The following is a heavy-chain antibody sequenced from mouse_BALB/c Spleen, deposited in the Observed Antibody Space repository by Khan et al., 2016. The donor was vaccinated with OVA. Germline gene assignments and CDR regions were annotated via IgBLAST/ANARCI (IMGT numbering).Heavy chain of an antibody. Sequence: EVELVESGGGLVQPGGSLKLSCAASGFTFSSYGMSWVRQTPDKRLELVATINSNGGSTYYPDSVKGRFTISRDNAKNTLYLQMSSLKSEDTAMYYGARMARTRNWGQGTTLTVSS. CDR3: ARMARTRN. CDR2: INSNGGST. CDR1: GFTFSSYG. J-gene: IGHJ2*01. D-gene: IGHD1-2*01. V-gene: IGHV5-6-3*01.